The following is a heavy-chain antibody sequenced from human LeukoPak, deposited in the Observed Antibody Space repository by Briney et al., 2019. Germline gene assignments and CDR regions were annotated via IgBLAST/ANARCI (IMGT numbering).Heavy chain of an antibody. V-gene: IGHV4-4*07. CDR1: GGSISSYY. Sequence: PSETLSLTCTVSGGSISSYYWSWIRRPAGKGLEWIGRIYTSGSTNYNPSLKSRVTMSVDTSKNQFSLKLSSVTAADTAVYYCARDVCDSTTCYRRGGFDYWGQGTLVTVSS. CDR2: IYTSGST. D-gene: IGHD2-2*01. J-gene: IGHJ4*02. CDR3: ARDVCDSTTCYRRGGFDY.